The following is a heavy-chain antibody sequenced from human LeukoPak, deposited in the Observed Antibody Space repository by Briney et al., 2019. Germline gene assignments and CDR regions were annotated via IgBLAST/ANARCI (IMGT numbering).Heavy chain of an antibody. J-gene: IGHJ4*02. CDR2: VSPYNGNT. CDR3: ARNGRVRRVVKDLFEY. V-gene: IGHV1-18*01. Sequence: AASVKVSCKTSGYTFTDYDITWVRQAPGQGLEWMGRVSPYNGNTYYSQRFQDRVIITKDTSTGTAYMDLRDLRTDDTAMCYCARNGRVRRVVKDLFEYWGQGTLVAVSS. D-gene: IGHD3-10*01. CDR1: GYTFTDYD.